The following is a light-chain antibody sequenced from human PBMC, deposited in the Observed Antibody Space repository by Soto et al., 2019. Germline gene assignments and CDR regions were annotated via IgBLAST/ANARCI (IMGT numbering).Light chain of an antibody. CDR1: SSNIGSNP. CDR2: SNN. Sequence: QSVLTQPPSASGTPGQRVTISCSGSSSNIGSNPVNWYQQLPGPAPKLLIYSNNQRPSGVPDRFSGSKSGTSASLAISGLQSEDEADYYCAAWDDSLNAYVVFGGGTKLTVL. V-gene: IGLV1-44*01. J-gene: IGLJ2*01. CDR3: AAWDDSLNAYVV.